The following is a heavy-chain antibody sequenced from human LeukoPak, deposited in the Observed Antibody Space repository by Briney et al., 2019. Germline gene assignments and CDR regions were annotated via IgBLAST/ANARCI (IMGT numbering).Heavy chain of an antibody. CDR2: IKQDGSET. CDR3: AKDLQWLVTGGFDS. J-gene: IGHJ5*01. CDR1: EFTFSRYW. Sequence: PGGSLRLSCAASEFTFSRYWMTWVRQAPGKGLEWVANIKQDGSETYYVDSVKGRFTISRDNSKNTVYLEMNSLRDEDTAVYYCAKDLQWLVTGGFDSWGPGTLVTVSS. V-gene: IGHV3-7*01. D-gene: IGHD6-19*01.